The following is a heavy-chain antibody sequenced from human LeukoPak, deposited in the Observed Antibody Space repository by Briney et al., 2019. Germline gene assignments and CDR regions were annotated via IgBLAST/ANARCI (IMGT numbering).Heavy chain of an antibody. CDR2: ISAYNGNT. CDR3: ARGPTYYDFWSGPEEPLEYYYMDV. Sequence: GASVRVSCKASGYTFTSYGISWVRQAPGQGLGWMGWISAYNGNTNYAQKLQGRVTMTTDTSTSTAYMELTSLRSDDTAVYYCARGPTYYDFWSGPEEPLEYYYMDVWGKGTTVTVSS. D-gene: IGHD3-3*01. J-gene: IGHJ6*03. V-gene: IGHV1-18*01. CDR1: GYTFTSYG.